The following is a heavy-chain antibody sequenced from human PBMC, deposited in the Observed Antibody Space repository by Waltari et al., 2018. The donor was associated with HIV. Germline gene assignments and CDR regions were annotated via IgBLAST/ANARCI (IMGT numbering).Heavy chain of an antibody. CDR2: IYWDDDK. CDR3: AHGRRVTPGGYFDY. Sequence: QITLKEYGPTLVKPTQTLTLTCTFSGFSLSTSGVGVGWIRQPPGKALEWLALIYWDDDKRYSPSLKSRLTITKDTSKNQVVLTMTNMDPVDTATYYCAHGRRVTPGGYFDYWGQGTLVTVSS. V-gene: IGHV2-5*02. J-gene: IGHJ4*02. D-gene: IGHD2-21*02. CDR1: GFSLSTSGVG.